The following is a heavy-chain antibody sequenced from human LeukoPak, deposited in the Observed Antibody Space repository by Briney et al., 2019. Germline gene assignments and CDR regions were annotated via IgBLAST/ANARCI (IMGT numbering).Heavy chain of an antibody. CDR2: PYYRSTWYN. Sequence: PSQTLSLTCDISGDSVSSNSAAWNWIRPSPSRGLEWLGRPYYRSTWYNDYVVAVKSRITNNPDTSKNQFSLQLNSVTPEDTAVDYCAREGTSRYYYYWMDVGGQGTTVTVSS. J-gene: IGHJ6*02. CDR3: AREGTSRYYYYWMDV. D-gene: IGHD2-2*01. V-gene: IGHV6-1*01. CDR1: GDSVSSNSAA.